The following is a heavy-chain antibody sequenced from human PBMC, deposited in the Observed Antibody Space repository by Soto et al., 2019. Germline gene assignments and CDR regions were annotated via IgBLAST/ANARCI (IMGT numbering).Heavy chain of an antibody. CDR3: ARGEPRRYSYGYYYYYGMDV. D-gene: IGHD5-18*01. V-gene: IGHV3-30-3*01. CDR1: GFTFSSYA. J-gene: IGHJ6*02. Sequence: GGSLRLSCAASGFTFSSYAMHWVRQAPGKGLEWVAVISYDGSNKYYADSVKGRFTISRDNSKNTLYLQMNSLRAEDTAVYYCARGEPRRYSYGYYYYYGMDVWGQGTTVTVSS. CDR2: ISYDGSNK.